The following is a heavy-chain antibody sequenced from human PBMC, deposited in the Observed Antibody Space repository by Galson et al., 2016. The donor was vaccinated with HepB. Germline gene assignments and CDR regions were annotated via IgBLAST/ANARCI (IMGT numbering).Heavy chain of an antibody. V-gene: IGHV2-5*01. Sequence: PALVKPTQTLTLTCTFSGFSLTTTAVGVGWFRQPPGKALEWLALIYWNDDNHYSPSLRSRLTLTKDTSKNHGVLTMPNMDPVDTATYYCAHGSGWLFDYWGQGTLVTVSS. CDR3: AHGSGWLFDY. CDR2: IYWNDDN. J-gene: IGHJ4*02. D-gene: IGHD6-19*01. CDR1: GFSLTTTAVG.